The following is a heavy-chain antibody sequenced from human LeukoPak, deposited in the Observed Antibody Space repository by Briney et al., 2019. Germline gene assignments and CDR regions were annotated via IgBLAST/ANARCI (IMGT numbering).Heavy chain of an antibody. CDR3: AKRGIYYDTSGQPQYYFDF. D-gene: IGHD3-22*01. CDR2: MRNDGSEI. J-gene: IGHJ4*02. CDR1: GFPFNYYN. V-gene: IGHV3-30*02. Sequence: PGGSLRLSCAAPGFPFNYYNIHWLRQAPGKGLEWVAFMRNDGSEILYADSVKGRFTISRDNFKNTLYLQMNSLRAEDTAVYYCAKRGIYYDTSGQPQYYFDFWGLGTLVTVSS.